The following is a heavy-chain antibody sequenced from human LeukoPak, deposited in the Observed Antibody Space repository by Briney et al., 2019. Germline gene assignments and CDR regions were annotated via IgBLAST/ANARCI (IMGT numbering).Heavy chain of an antibody. J-gene: IGHJ3*02. CDR1: GFTFYSDA. V-gene: IGHV3-23*01. CDR3: VKGALRGYSAPGAFDI. Sequence: GGSLRLSCAASGFTFYSDAMTWVRQAPGRGLEWVSTISTTGGTTYYADSVKGRFTISRDDSKNTLYLRMKSLRAEDTAIYYCVKGALRGYSAPGAFDIWGQGTMVTVSS. D-gene: IGHD5-18*01. CDR2: ISTTGGTT.